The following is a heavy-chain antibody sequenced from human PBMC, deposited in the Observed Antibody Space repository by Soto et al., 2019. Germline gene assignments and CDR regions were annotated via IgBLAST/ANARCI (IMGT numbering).Heavy chain of an antibody. V-gene: IGHV1-46*01. Sequence: ASVKVSCKAPGNSFTTYYMHWVRQAPGQGLEWMGIINPSGGRTTYAQKFQGRVTMTRDTSTSTFHMELSSLTSEDTAVYYCAGLYHYDSSGYYDYWGQGNLVTVS. D-gene: IGHD3-22*01. CDR2: INPSGGRT. J-gene: IGHJ4*02. CDR3: AGLYHYDSSGYYDY. CDR1: GNSFTTYY.